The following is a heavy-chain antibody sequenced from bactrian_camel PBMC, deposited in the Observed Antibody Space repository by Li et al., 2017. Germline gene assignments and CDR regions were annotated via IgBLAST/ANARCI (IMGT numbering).Heavy chain of an antibody. D-gene: IGHD3*01. J-gene: IGHJ6*01. V-gene: IGHV3S53*01. Sequence: HVQLVESGGGSVQAGGSLRLSCVSGDAYSSRSMAWYRRPPEKEREWVSYILNDSKTAYRTSVRGRFTISRDNAKNKVYLQMIGLKPEDTAVYYCAAGAPEAGRSLVGGCPQRIGYWGQGTQVTVS. CDR1: GDAYSSRS. CDR3: AAGAPEAGRSLVGGCPQRIGY. CDR2: ILNDSKT.